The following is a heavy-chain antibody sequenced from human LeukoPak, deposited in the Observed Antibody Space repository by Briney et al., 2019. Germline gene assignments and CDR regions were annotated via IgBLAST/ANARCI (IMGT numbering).Heavy chain of an antibody. CDR3: AKERGIGLAYCGGDCYGNFDY. CDR1: GFTYSNYG. CDR2: ISGSDGGT. J-gene: IGHJ4*02. D-gene: IGHD2-21*02. Sequence: PGGSLRLSCAASGFTYSNYGMNWVRQAPGKGLEWVSAISGSDGGTYYADSVKGRFTISRDNSKNTLYLQMNSLRAEDTAVYYCAKERGIGLAYCGGDCYGNFDYWGQGTLVTVSS. V-gene: IGHV3-23*01.